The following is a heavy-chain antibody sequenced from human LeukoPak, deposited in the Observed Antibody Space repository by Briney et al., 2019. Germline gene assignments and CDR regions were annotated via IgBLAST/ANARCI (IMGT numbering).Heavy chain of an antibody. CDR2: ISYDGSNK. Sequence: GGSLRLSCAASAFTFSSYAMHWVRQAPGKGLEWVEVISYDGSNKYYADSVKGRFTISRDNSKHTLYLQMNSLRAEDTAVYYCARDFTRPRGNIVVVPAYYFDYWGQGTLVTVSS. V-gene: IGHV3-30*04. CDR1: AFTFSSYA. D-gene: IGHD2-2*01. CDR3: ARDFTRPRGNIVVVPAYYFDY. J-gene: IGHJ4*02.